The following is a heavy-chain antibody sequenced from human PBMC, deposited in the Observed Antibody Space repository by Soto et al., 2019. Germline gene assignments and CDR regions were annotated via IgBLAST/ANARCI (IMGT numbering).Heavy chain of an antibody. CDR1: GGTFSSYT. CDR2: IIPIHGIA. J-gene: IGHJ5*02. CDR3: ARVGSRGWPLDL. D-gene: IGHD6-19*01. V-gene: IGHV1-69*02. Sequence: SVKVSCKASGGTFSSYTISWVRQAPGQGLEWMGRIIPIHGIANYAQKFQGRVTITADKSTSTAYMELSSLRSEDTAVYYCARVGSRGWPLDLWGQGTLVTVSS.